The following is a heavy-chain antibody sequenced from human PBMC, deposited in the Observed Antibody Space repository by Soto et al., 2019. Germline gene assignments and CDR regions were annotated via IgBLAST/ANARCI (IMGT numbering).Heavy chain of an antibody. J-gene: IGHJ5*02. Sequence: QVQLVQSGAEVKKPGSSVKVSCKASGGTFSSYAISWVRQAPGQGLEWMGGSIPIFGTANYAQKFQGRVTITADESTSTAYMELSSLRSEDTAVYYCARDPVGSPKDQRWFDPWGQGTLVTVSS. CDR1: GGTFSSYA. CDR2: SIPIFGTA. D-gene: IGHD1-26*01. CDR3: ARDPVGSPKDQRWFDP. V-gene: IGHV1-69*01.